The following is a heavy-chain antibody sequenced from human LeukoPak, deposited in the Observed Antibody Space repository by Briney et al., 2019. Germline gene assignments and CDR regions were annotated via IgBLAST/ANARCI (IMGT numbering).Heavy chain of an antibody. Sequence: GGSLRLSCAASGFTFSIYSMNWVRQAPGKGLEWVSSISSSSNYIFYADSLKGRFTISRDNAKNSLYLQMNSLRAEDTAVYYCARVTSGSSYRPFDYWGQGTLVTVSS. CDR2: ISSSSNYI. CDR3: ARVTSGSSYRPFDY. CDR1: GFTFSIYS. D-gene: IGHD3-10*01. J-gene: IGHJ4*02. V-gene: IGHV3-21*01.